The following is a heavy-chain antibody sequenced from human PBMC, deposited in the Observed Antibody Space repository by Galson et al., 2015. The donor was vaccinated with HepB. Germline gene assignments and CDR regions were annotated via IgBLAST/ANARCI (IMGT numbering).Heavy chain of an antibody. J-gene: IGHJ4*02. CDR2: IITLFGVP. Sequence: SVKVSCKASGGTFSDYAVSWVRQAPGQGLEWMGSIITLFGVPNYAQKFQGRVTMTADKSTTTAYMELSSLRSEDTAVYYCAVYTSTAYYETPFSDYWGQGTLVSVSS. V-gene: IGHV1-69*04. D-gene: IGHD3-16*01. CDR3: AVYTSTAYYETPFSDY. CDR1: GGTFSDYA.